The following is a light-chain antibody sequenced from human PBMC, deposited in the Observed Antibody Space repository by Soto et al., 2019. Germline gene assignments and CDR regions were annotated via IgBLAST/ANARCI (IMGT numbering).Light chain of an antibody. CDR3: SSYAGSNNPSV. CDR2: EVS. V-gene: IGLV2-8*01. Sequence: QPVLTQPPSASGSPGQSVTISCTGTSSDVGGYNYVSWYQQHPGKAPKLMIYEVSKRPSGVPDRFSGSKSGNTSSLTVSGLQAEDEADYYCSSYAGSNNPSVFGTGTKRTVL. CDR1: SSDVGGYNY. J-gene: IGLJ1*01.